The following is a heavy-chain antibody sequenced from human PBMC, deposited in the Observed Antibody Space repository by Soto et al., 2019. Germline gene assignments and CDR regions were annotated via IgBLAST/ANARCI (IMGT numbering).Heavy chain of an antibody. CDR2: ISYDGSNK. CDR3: ERGGYGIEY. Sequence: PGESQSLSCAASAFPFSSYSMNGVRQAPGKGLEWVAVISYDGSNKYYADSVKGRFTISRDNSKNTLYLQMNSLRAEDTAVYYCERGGYGIEYWGQGTLVSVS. D-gene: IGHD5-12*01. J-gene: IGHJ4*02. CDR1: AFPFSSYS. V-gene: IGHV3-30*03.